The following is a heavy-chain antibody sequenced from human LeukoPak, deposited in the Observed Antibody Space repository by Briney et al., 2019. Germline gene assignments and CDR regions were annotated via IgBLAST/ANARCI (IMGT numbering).Heavy chain of an antibody. V-gene: IGHV3-21*01. D-gene: IGHD1-26*01. CDR1: GFTFSRNS. J-gene: IGHJ3*02. CDR3: ARGRQNSGSYSDAFDI. Sequence: GGSLRLSCAASGFTFSRNSMNWVRQAPGKGLEWVSSISTSSSYIYYADSVKGRFTISRHNAKNSLYLQMNSLRAEDTAVHYCARGRQNSGSYSDAFDIWGQGTMVTVSS. CDR2: ISTSSSYI.